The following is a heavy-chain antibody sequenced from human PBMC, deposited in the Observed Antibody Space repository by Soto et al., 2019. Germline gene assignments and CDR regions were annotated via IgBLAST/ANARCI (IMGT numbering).Heavy chain of an antibody. D-gene: IGHD2-15*01. CDR2: IIPIFGTA. CDR1: GGTFSSYA. Sequence: SVKVSCKASGGTFSSYAIRWVRQAPGQGLEWMGGIIPIFGTANYAQKFQGRVTITADESTSTAYMELSSQRSEDTAVYYCASTPKPRVGPATSYCSGGSCYSSALYYYYGMDVWGQGTTVTVSS. V-gene: IGHV1-69*13. J-gene: IGHJ6*02. CDR3: ASTPKPRVGPATSYCSGGSCYSSALYYYYGMDV.